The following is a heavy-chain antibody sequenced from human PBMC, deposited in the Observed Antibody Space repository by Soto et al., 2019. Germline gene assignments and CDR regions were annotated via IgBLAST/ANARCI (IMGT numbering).Heavy chain of an antibody. D-gene: IGHD2-2*01. Sequence: GGSLRLSCAASGFTFSNYAMAWVRQAPGKGLECVAVISDTGSSHYYAASVEGRFTISRENSKNTLSLHMDRLRVEDTAVYYCAKDRGGDCPDNSCYFGADYWGQGTPVTVSS. J-gene: IGHJ4*02. CDR1: GFTFSNYA. CDR2: ISDTGSSH. V-gene: IGHV3-30*18. CDR3: AKDRGGDCPDNSCYFGADY.